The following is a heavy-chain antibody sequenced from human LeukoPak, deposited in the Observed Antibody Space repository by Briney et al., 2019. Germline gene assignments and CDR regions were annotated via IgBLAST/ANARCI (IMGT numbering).Heavy chain of an antibody. Sequence: GGSLRLSCEASGLTFSRDWMGWVRQAPGKGLEWVANIRQDGGETYYGDSVKGRFIISRDNAKNSLFLQMNRLRAEDTAVYYCARSYGTIVFDYWGQGTLVTVSS. CDR1: GLTFSRDW. J-gene: IGHJ4*02. D-gene: IGHD1-14*01. V-gene: IGHV3-7*01. CDR3: ARSYGTIVFDY. CDR2: IRQDGGET.